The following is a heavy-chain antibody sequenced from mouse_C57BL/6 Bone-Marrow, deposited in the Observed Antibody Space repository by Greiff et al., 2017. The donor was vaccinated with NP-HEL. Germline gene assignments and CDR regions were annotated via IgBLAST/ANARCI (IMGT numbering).Heavy chain of an antibody. CDR3: ARGMITTVVAYYYAMDY. CDR2: ISSGGSYT. V-gene: IGHV5-6*01. J-gene: IGHJ4*01. Sequence: EVQRVESGGDLVKPGGSLKLSCAASGFTFSSYGMSWVRQTPDKRLEWVATISSGGSYTYYPDSVKGRFTISRDNAKNTLYLQMSSLKSEDTAMYYCARGMITTVVAYYYAMDYWGQGTSVTVSS. CDR1: GFTFSSYG. D-gene: IGHD1-1*01.